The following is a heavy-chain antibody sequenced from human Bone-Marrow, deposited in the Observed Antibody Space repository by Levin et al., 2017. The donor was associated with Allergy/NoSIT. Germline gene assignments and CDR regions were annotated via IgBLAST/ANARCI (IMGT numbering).Heavy chain of an antibody. J-gene: IGHJ4*02. CDR1: GVSVSSNY. Sequence: GGSLRLSCAASGVSVSSNYMSGVRQAPGKGLDWGSLIYSGGDTQYADSVKGRLTISRDNSRNTLYLQMNSLRGDGTGGYYSARNGVGNAAGTPWGPGTLVTVSS. CDR3: ARNGVGNAAGTP. V-gene: IGHV3-66*01. CDR2: IYSGGDT. D-gene: IGHD2-8*01.